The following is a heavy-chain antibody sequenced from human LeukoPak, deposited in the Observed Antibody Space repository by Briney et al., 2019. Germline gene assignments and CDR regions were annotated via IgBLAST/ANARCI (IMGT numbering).Heavy chain of an antibody. D-gene: IGHD2-2*02. Sequence: SETLSLTCTVSGGSISSSSYYWGWIRQPPGKGLEWIGSIYYSGSTYYNPSLKSRVTISVDTSKNQFSLKLSSVTAADTAVYYCARGRGYCSSTSCYRVWNWFDPWGQGTLVTVSS. V-gene: IGHV4-39*07. J-gene: IGHJ5*02. CDR1: GGSISSSSYY. CDR2: IYYSGST. CDR3: ARGRGYCSSTSCYRVWNWFDP.